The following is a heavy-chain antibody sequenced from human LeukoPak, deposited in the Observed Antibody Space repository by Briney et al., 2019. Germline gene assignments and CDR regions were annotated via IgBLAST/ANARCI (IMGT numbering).Heavy chain of an antibody. CDR1: GDNVSSNSAT. J-gene: IGHJ4*02. V-gene: IGHV6-1*01. CDR2: TYNRSKWYS. CDR3: ARGVGGGSKVFDY. Sequence: SQTLSLTCAISGDNVSSNSATWSWIRQSPSRGLEGLGRTYNRSKWYSDYAVSVKGRITINPDTSKNQFSLQLNSVTPEDTAVYYCARGVGGGSKVFDYWGQGTLVTVSS. D-gene: IGHD3-10*01.